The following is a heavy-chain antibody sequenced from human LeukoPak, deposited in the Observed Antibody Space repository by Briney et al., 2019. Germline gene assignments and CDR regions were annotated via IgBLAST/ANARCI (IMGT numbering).Heavy chain of an antibody. D-gene: IGHD1-7*01. V-gene: IGHV1-18*01. CDR1: GYSFTSYG. CDR2: ISAYNGNT. CDR3: ARGAAGTPY. J-gene: IGHJ4*02. Sequence: GESLKISCKGSGYSFTSYGISWVRPAPGQGLEWMGWISAYNGNTNYAQKLQGRVTMTTDTSTSTAYMELRSLRSDDTAVYYCARGAAGTPYWGQGTLVTVSS.